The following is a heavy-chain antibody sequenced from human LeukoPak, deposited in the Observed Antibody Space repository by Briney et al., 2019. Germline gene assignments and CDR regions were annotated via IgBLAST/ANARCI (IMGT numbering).Heavy chain of an antibody. CDR3: ATNVIAVAGTRFDY. Sequence: AGGSLRLSCAASGFTFSSYSMNWVRQAPGKGLVWVSYISSSSSTIYYADSVKGRFTISRDNAKNSLYLQMNSLRDEDTAVYYCATNVIAVAGTRFDYWGQGTLVTVSS. V-gene: IGHV3-48*02. J-gene: IGHJ4*02. D-gene: IGHD6-19*01. CDR2: ISSSSSTI. CDR1: GFTFSSYS.